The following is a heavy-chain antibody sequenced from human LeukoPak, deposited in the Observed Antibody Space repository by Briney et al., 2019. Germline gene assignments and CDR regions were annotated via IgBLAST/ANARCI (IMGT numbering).Heavy chain of an antibody. J-gene: IGHJ4*02. CDR3: AKDLVGAEVDY. CDR2: IYSGGNT. V-gene: IGHV3-66*01. CDR1: GFTVSSND. D-gene: IGHD1-26*01. Sequence: GGSLRLSCAASGFTVSSNDMTRVRQTQGKGLEWVSIIYSGGNTYYADSVKGRFTISRDNSKNTLYLQMNSLRAEDTAVYYCAKDLVGAEVDYWGQGTLVTVSS.